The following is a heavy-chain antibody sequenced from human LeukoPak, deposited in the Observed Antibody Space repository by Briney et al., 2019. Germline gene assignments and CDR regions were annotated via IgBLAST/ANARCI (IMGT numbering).Heavy chain of an antibody. J-gene: IGHJ4*02. CDR3: TTGPLDY. CDR1: GFTFSNAW. Sequence: GGSLRLSCAASGFTFSNAWISWVRQAPGKGLEWVGRIISKTDGGTTDYAAPVKGRFTISRADSKNMLYLQMNSLKTEDTAVYYCTTGPLDYWGQGTLVTVSS. CDR2: IISKTDGGTT. V-gene: IGHV3-15*01.